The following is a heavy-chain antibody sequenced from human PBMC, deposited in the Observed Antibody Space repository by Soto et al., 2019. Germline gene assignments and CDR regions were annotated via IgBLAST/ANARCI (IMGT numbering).Heavy chain of an antibody. Sequence: PGGSLRLSCAASGFTFSSYAMHWVRQAPGKGLEWVAVISYDGSNKYYADSVKGRFTISRDNSKNTLYLQMNSLRAEDTAVYYCARDGIDFWSGYYTVGTYNRFDPWGQGTLVTVSS. D-gene: IGHD3-3*01. CDR2: ISYDGSNK. V-gene: IGHV3-30-3*01. CDR1: GFTFSSYA. J-gene: IGHJ5*02. CDR3: ARDGIDFWSGYYTVGTYNRFDP.